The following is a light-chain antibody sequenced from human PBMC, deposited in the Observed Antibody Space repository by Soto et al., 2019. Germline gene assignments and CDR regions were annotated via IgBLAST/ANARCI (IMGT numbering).Light chain of an antibody. V-gene: IGKV3-20*01. J-gene: IGKJ4*01. Sequence: EIVLTQSPGTLSLSPGERATLSCRASQSVSSSYLAWYQQKPGQAPRLLIYGASSRATRIPDRFTGSGSGTDVTLTISRLEAEDFAVYYCQQYGSSPTFGGGTKVEIK. CDR2: GAS. CDR3: QQYGSSPT. CDR1: QSVSSSY.